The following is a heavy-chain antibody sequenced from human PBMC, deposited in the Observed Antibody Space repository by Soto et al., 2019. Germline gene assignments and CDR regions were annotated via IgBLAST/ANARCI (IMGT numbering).Heavy chain of an antibody. CDR1: GYTFTSYG. CDR3: ARGTTVETGSY. D-gene: IGHD4-17*01. CDR2: ISAYNGNT. V-gene: IGHV1-18*01. Sequence: QVQLVQSGAEVKKPGASVKVSCKASGYTFTSYGISWVRQAPGQGLEWMGWISAYNGNTNYAQKLKGRVTLTADTSASRAYMELRSLRFDDTAVYYCARGTTVETGSYWGRGTLVTVSS. J-gene: IGHJ4*02.